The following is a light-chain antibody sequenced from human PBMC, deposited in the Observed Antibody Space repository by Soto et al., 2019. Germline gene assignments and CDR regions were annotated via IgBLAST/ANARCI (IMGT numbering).Light chain of an antibody. Sequence: DIVLTQSPATLSVSLGERVSLSCRASQIISSNLAWYQQKPGQIPRLLIYGASARAAGIPARFSGSGSGTEFTITISSLQSEDFAVYYCQQYNNWPQFTFGPGTNVDV. CDR3: QQYNNWPQFT. V-gene: IGKV3-15*01. J-gene: IGKJ3*01. CDR2: GAS. CDR1: QIISSN.